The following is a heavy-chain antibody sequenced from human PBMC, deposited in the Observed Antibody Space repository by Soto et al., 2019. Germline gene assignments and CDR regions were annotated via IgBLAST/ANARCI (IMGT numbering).Heavy chain of an antibody. CDR3: TTDRHSDDYVTDLGY. Sequence: EVQLVESGGGLVKPGGSLRLSCVASGFPFTNAWMNWVRQAPGKGLEWVGRIKSKTDGETTDYAAPVKGRFTFSRDDSKNTLYRQINSLKSEDTAVYYCTTDRHSDDYVTDLGYWGQGTLVTVSS. CDR1: GFPFTNAW. CDR2: IKSKTDGETT. V-gene: IGHV3-15*07. D-gene: IGHD4-17*01. J-gene: IGHJ4*02.